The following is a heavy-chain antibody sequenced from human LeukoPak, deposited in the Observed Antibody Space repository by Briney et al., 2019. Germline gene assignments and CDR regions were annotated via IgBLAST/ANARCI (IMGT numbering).Heavy chain of an antibody. J-gene: IGHJ4*02. CDR1: GGSFSGYY. Sequence: ASETLSLTCAVYGGSFSGYYWSWIRQPPGKGLEWIGEINHSGRTNYNPSLKSRVTISVDTSKNQFSLKLSSVTAADTAVYYCARGRGYDYVWGSYRPYYFDYWGQGTLVTVSS. CDR3: ARGRGYDYVWGSYRPYYFDY. V-gene: IGHV4-34*01. D-gene: IGHD3-16*02. CDR2: INHSGRT.